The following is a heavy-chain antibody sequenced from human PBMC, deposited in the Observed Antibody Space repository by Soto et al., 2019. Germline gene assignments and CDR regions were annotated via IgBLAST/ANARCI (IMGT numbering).Heavy chain of an antibody. CDR1: GYSFTSYV. J-gene: IGHJ6*02. CDR2: INAGNGNT. CDR3: ARGVENIVVVLDVFGYYGMDV. Sequence: QVQLVQSGAEVKKPGASVKVSCKASGYSFTSYVIYWVRQAPGQRLEWMGWINAGNGNTKSSQKFQARVTMTSDTSASTAYMELSSLRSEDTAVYFCARGVENIVVVLDVFGYYGMDVWGQGTTVTVSS. D-gene: IGHD2-2*01. V-gene: IGHV1-3*01.